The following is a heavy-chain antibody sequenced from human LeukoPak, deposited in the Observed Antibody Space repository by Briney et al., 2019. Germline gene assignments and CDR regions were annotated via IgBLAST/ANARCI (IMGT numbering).Heavy chain of an antibody. J-gene: IGHJ6*02. D-gene: IGHD2-15*01. V-gene: IGHV4-34*01. CDR2: INHSGDT. Sequence: SETLSLTCAVYGGSFSGYYWSWIRQPPGKGLEWIGEINHSGDTNYSPPLKSRVTISVDTSKNQFSLKLSSVTAADTAVYYCARGGNIVVVVAATPPPNYYYYGMDVWGQGTTVTVSS. CDR1: GGSFSGYY. CDR3: ARGGNIVVVVAATPPPNYYYYGMDV.